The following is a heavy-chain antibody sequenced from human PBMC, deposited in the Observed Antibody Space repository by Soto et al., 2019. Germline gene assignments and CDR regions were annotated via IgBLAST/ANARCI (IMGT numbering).Heavy chain of an antibody. J-gene: IGHJ3*02. CDR3: ARENGSYGLDDAFDI. Sequence: QVQLVESGGGVVQPGRSLRLSCAASGFTFSSYAMHWVRQAPGKGLEWVAVISYDGSNKYYADSVKGRFTISRDNSKNTVYLQMNSLRAEDTAVYYCARENGSYGLDDAFDIWGQGTMVTVSS. CDR1: GFTFSSYA. CDR2: ISYDGSNK. V-gene: IGHV3-30-3*01. D-gene: IGHD5-18*01.